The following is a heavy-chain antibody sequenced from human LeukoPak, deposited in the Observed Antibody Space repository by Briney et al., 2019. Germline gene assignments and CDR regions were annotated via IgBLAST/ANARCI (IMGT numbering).Heavy chain of an antibody. CDR3: ARDPSPTLTFGGVIVRYYFDY. J-gene: IGHJ4*02. Sequence: ASVKVSCKASGYTFTNYGFSWVRQAPGQGLEWMGWINPNSGGTNYAQKFQGWVTMTRDTSISTAYMELSRLRSDDTAVYYCARDPSPTLTFGGVIVRYYFDYWGQGTLVTVSS. CDR2: INPNSGGT. CDR1: GYTFTNYG. D-gene: IGHD3-16*02. V-gene: IGHV1-2*04.